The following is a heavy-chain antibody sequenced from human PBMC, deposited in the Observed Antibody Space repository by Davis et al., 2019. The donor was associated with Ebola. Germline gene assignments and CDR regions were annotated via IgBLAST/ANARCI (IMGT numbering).Heavy chain of an antibody. V-gene: IGHV6-1*01. CDR1: GDSVSGSSGA. CDR2: TYYTSKWFN. J-gene: IGHJ6*02. Sequence: HSQTLSLTCAISGDSVSGSSGAWNWIRQSPSRGLEWLGRTYYTSKWFNHYAESVKSRITINPDTSKNQFSLQLNSVTPEDTAVYYGVRGWGRIGMGVGGQGTTVTVSS. D-gene: IGHD1-26*01. CDR3: VRGWGRIGMGV.